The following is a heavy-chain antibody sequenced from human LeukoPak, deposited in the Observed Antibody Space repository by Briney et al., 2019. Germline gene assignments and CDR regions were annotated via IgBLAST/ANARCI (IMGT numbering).Heavy chain of an antibody. CDR1: GGSFSGYY. Sequence: LSLTCAVYGGSFSGYYWSWVRQAPGKGLEWVAVIWYDGSNKYYADSVKGRFTISRDNSKNTLYLQMNSLRAEDTAVYYCARDGPYYDILTGYFYFDYWGQGTLVTVSS. V-gene: IGHV3-33*08. CDR2: IWYDGSNK. CDR3: ARDGPYYDILTGYFYFDY. D-gene: IGHD3-9*01. J-gene: IGHJ4*02.